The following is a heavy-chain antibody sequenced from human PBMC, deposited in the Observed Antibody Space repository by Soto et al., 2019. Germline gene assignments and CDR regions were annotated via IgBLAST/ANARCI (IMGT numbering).Heavy chain of an antibody. CDR3: ARLLSFGELTLDS. CDR1: GYSFTTYA. Sequence: QVQLVQSGAEVKKPGASVKVSCKASGYSFTTYAIHWVRQAPGQRFEWIGWINAGNGNTKYSQKFQGRVTITRDTSATTTYMELSSLRSEDTAVYYCARLLSFGELTLDSWGQGSLLTVSS. J-gene: IGHJ4*02. CDR2: INAGNGNT. D-gene: IGHD3-10*01. V-gene: IGHV1-3*01.